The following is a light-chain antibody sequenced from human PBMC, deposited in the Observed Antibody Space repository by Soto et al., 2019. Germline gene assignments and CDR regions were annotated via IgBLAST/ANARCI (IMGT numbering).Light chain of an antibody. CDR2: EVS. CDR3: CSYAGSRAAV. CDR1: SSDVGSYNL. Sequence: QSALTQPASVSGSPGQSITISCTGTSSDVGSYNLVSWYQQHPGKAPKLMIYEVSKRPSWVSNRFSGSKSGNTASLTISGLQAEDEADYYCCSYAGSRAAVFGGGTKLTVL. J-gene: IGLJ3*02. V-gene: IGLV2-23*02.